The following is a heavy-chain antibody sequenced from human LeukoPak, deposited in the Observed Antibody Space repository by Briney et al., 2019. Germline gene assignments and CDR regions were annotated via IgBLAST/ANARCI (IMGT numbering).Heavy chain of an antibody. CDR1: GFTFDDYG. Sequence: GGSLRLSCAASGFTFDDYGMSWVRQAAGKGLEWVSGINWNGANTDYADSVKGRFTISRDNAKNSLYLQMNSLRAEDTALYYCERGCDGNLHYRGQVVLVTVSP. D-gene: IGHD4-23*01. CDR3: ERGCDGNLHY. V-gene: IGHV3-20*04. J-gene: IGHJ4*02. CDR2: INWNGANT.